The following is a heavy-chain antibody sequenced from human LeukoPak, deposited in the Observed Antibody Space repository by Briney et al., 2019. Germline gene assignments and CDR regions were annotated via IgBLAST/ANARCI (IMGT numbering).Heavy chain of an antibody. D-gene: IGHD3-22*01. CDR2: ISSNGDNT. V-gene: IGHV3-64*04. Sequence: GGSLRLSCSASGFTFSSYAMHWVRQAPGKGLEYVSAISSNGDNTYYADSVKGRFTISRDNSKNTLYLQMNSLRAEDTAVYYCARQPSGYSNLDSWGQGTLVTVSS. CDR1: GFTFSSYA. CDR3: ARQPSGYSNLDS. J-gene: IGHJ4*02.